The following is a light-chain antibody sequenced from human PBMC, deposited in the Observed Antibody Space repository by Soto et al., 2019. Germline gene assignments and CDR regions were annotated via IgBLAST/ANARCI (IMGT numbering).Light chain of an antibody. CDR1: QYISSF. V-gene: IGKV1-39*01. J-gene: IGKJ2*01. CDR3: QQSYSTPPAT. Sequence: DIQMTQSPSSLSASVGDRVTITCRASQYISSFLNWYQQKPGKAPKLLIYAAYSLQSGVPSRFSGSGSGSYFTLTISSLQPEDFATYYCQQSYSTPPATFGQGTKLEI. CDR2: AAY.